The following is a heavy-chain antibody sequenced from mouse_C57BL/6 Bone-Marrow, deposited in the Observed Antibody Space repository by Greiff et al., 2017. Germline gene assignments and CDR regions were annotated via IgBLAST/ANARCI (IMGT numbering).Heavy chain of an antibody. V-gene: IGHV14-4*01. CDR3: TTVWRFAY. J-gene: IGHJ3*01. CDR2: IDPENGDT. CDR1: GFNIKDDY. Sequence: EVKVVESGAELVRPGASVKLSCTASGFNIKDDYMHWVKQRPEQGLEWIGWIDPENGDTEYASKFQGKATITADTSSNTAYLQLSSLTSEDTAASYCTTVWRFAYWGQGTLVTVSA.